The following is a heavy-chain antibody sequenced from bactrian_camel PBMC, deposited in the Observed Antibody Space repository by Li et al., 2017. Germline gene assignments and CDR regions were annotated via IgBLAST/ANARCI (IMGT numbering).Heavy chain of an antibody. CDR3: VRKGRRGPTAVAGTDFAV. V-gene: IGHV3S53*01. J-gene: IGHJ6*01. CDR1: QSTASADC. Sequence: VQLVESGGGSVQSGGSLTLSCVGTQSTASADCMAWFRRPPGKEREGVGTIASDGTTGYSNSVKGRFTLSKDNAKNTLYLQLNSLKTEDMAMYYCVRKGRRGPTAVAGTDFAVWGQGTQVTVS. CDR2: IASDGTT. D-gene: IGHD6*01.